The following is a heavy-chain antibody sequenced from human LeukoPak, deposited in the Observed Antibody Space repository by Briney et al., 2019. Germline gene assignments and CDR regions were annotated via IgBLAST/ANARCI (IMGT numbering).Heavy chain of an antibody. CDR2: INPSGGST. D-gene: IGHD3-3*01. V-gene: IGHV1-46*01. Sequence: GASVKVSCKASGYTFTSYYMHWVRQAPGQGLEWMGIINPSGGSTSYAQKFQGRVTMTRDTSTSTVYMELSSLRSEDTAVYYCARARGGFLEWLSEYYYYGMDVWGQGTTVTVSS. CDR3: ARARGGFLEWLSEYYYYGMDV. CDR1: GYTFTSYY. J-gene: IGHJ6*02.